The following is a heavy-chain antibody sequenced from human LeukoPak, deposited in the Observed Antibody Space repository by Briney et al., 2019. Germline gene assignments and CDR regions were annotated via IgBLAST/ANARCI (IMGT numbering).Heavy chain of an antibody. CDR1: GFTVSSNY. J-gene: IGHJ5*02. Sequence: GGSLRLSCAASGFTVSSNYMSWVRQAPGKGLEWVSVIYSGGSTYYADSVKGRFTISRDNSKNTLYLQMNSLRAEDTAVYYCARVITMVRGGPSNWFDPWGQGTLVTVSS. V-gene: IGHV3-66*01. CDR3: ARVITMVRGGPSNWFDP. D-gene: IGHD3-10*01. CDR2: IYSGGST.